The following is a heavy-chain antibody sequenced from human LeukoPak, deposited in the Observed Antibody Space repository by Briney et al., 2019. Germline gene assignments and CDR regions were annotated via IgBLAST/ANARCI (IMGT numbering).Heavy chain of an antibody. CDR3: ARGRYGPRLGN. CDR2: INNSGST. D-gene: IGHD3-16*01. V-gene: IGHV4-34*01. J-gene: IGHJ4*02. CDR1: GASFSDSY. Sequence: PSETLSLTCAVYGASFSDSYWSWIRQSPEKGLEWIGEINNSGSTSYNPSLNSRVIMSVGRSKNQFSLRLTSVTAADTAVYYCARGRYGPRLGNWGQGTLVTISS.